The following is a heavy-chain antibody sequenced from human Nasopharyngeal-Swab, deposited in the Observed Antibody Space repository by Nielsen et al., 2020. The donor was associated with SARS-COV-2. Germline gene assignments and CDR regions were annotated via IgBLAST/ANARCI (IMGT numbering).Heavy chain of an antibody. V-gene: IGHV3-15*01. CDR1: GFVFSSVW. CDR3: TTLHRTGWF. Sequence: ETLSLPCAASGFVFSSVWMSWVRQAPGKGLEWVGRIKRKADGGTVEYATAVRGRFSISRDDSRNTLFLQMNRLKTEDTAVYYCTTLHRTGWFWGQGTLVTVSS. CDR2: IKRKADGGTV. J-gene: IGHJ4*02. D-gene: IGHD6-19*01.